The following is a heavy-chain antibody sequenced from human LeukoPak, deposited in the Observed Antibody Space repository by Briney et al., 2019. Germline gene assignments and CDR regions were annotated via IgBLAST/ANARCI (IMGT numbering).Heavy chain of an antibody. CDR2: IIPIFGTA. CDR1: GDTFSSYV. J-gene: IGHJ3*02. V-gene: IGHV1-69*01. D-gene: IGHD1-26*01. Sequence: SVKVSCKASGDTFSSYVINWVRQAPGQGLEWMGGIIPIFGTANYAQNFQGRVTITSDASRSTAYMELNSLKSDDTAMYFCARVHRWMGEIRLGDSASDIWGQGTMVIVSS. CDR3: ARVHRWMGEIRLGDSASDI.